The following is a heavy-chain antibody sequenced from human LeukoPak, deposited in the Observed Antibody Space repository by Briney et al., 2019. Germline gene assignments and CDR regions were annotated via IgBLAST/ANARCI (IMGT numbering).Heavy chain of an antibody. Sequence: GGSLRLSCTASGFTFGDYAMSWFRQAPGKGLEWVGFIRSKAYGGTTEYAASVKGRFTISRDDSKSIAYLQMNSLKTEDTAVYYCTRRARGYSGYDQYYYYMDVWGKGTTVTVSS. V-gene: IGHV3-49*03. CDR2: IRSKAYGGTT. J-gene: IGHJ6*03. D-gene: IGHD5-12*01. CDR1: GFTFGDYA. CDR3: TRRARGYSGYDQYYYYMDV.